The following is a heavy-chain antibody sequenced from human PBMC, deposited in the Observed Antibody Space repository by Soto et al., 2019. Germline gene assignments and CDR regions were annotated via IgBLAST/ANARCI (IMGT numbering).Heavy chain of an antibody. D-gene: IGHD1-26*01. J-gene: IGHJ4*02. CDR2: IAPFSGDV. CDR1: GNTFSYRY. Sequence: QMQLVQSGAEVTKTGSSVTVSCQALGNTFSYRYLHWVRQAPGQALEWMGWIAPFSGDVHYVQKFKERVTLTRDRSINTAYMRMSSLRSEDTAIYFCASGGAGSGPFTWELPDHWGQGTLVTVSS. CDR3: ASGGAGSGPFTWELPDH. V-gene: IGHV1-45*02.